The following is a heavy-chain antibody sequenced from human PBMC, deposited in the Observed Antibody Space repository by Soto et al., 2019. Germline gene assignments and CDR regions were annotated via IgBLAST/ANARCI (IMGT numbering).Heavy chain of an antibody. Sequence: TGGSLRVPCAASGSTFSSYSMNWVLQAPGKGLEWVSYISSSSSTIYYADSVKGRFTISRDNAKNSLYLQMNSLRAEDTAVYYCARDSGYSYGPFDYWGQGTLVTVSS. J-gene: IGHJ4*02. D-gene: IGHD5-18*01. CDR2: ISSSSSTI. CDR3: ARDSGYSYGPFDY. CDR1: GSTFSSYS. V-gene: IGHV3-48*01.